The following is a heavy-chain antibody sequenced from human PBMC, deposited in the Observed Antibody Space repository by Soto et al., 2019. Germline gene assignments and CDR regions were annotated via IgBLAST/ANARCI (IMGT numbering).Heavy chain of an antibody. CDR3: ARGARLMTARPYISVMDPPSQNWYLHL. CDR1: GDSVSSNSAA. J-gene: IGHJ2*01. V-gene: IGHV6-1*01. Sequence: SQTLSLTCVISGDSVSSNSAAWNWIRQSPSRGLEWLGRTYYRSKWYNDYAVSVKSRITINPDTSKNQFSLQLNSVTPEDTAVYYCARGARLMTARPYISVMDPPSQNWYLHLCGRGTSVTVSS. CDR2: TYYRSKWYN. D-gene: IGHD6-6*01.